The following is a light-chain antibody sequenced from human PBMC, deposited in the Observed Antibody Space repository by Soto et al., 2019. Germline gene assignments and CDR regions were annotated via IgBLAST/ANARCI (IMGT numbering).Light chain of an antibody. CDR1: QSLSTY. V-gene: IGKV3-11*01. CDR3: QQRSNWPPLT. J-gene: IGKJ4*01. CDR2: DAS. Sequence: EIVLTQSPAPLSLSPGERATLSCRASQSLSTYLAWYQQKPGQPPRLLIYDASNRSTGVPARFSGSGSGTDFTLTISSLEPEDSAFYVCQQRSNWPPLTVGGGTKVEIK.